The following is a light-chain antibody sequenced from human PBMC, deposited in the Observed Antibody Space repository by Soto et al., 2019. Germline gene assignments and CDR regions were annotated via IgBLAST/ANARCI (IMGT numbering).Light chain of an antibody. Sequence: QSALTQPASVSGSPGQSITISCTGTSSDVGAYNYVSWYQQHPGKAPKLMIYDVSNRPSGISNRFSGSNSGNTASLTISGLQADDEDDYYCCSYTSSSTPYVFGTGTKVTVL. CDR1: SSDVGAYNY. CDR3: CSYTSSSTPYV. CDR2: DVS. J-gene: IGLJ1*01. V-gene: IGLV2-14*01.